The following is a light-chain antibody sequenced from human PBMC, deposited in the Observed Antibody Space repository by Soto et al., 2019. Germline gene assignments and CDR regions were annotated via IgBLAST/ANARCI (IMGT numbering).Light chain of an antibody. CDR1: SGDIGSYNR. J-gene: IGLJ1*01. CDR3: SSYAGTKIV. CDR2: EVS. Sequence: QSALTQPASVSGSPGQSITISCTGTSGDIGSYNRVSWYQQHPGKAPKLIIYEVSKRPSGVPDRFSGSKSGNTASLSVSGLQAEDEADYYCSSYAGTKIVFGTGTKLTVL. V-gene: IGLV2-8*01.